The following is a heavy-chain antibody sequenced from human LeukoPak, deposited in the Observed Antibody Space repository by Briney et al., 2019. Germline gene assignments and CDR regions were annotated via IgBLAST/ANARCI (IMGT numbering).Heavy chain of an antibody. D-gene: IGHD3-10*01. CDR3: ARGLLLWFGESSEAFDI. V-gene: IGHV3-48*03. CDR2: ISSSGSTI. J-gene: IGHJ3*02. Sequence: GGSPRLSCAASGFTFSSYEMNRVRQAPGKGLEWVSYISSSGSTIYYADSVKGRFTISRDNAKNSLYLQMNSLRAEDTAVYYCARGLLLWFGESSEAFDIWGQGTMVTVSS. CDR1: GFTFSSYE.